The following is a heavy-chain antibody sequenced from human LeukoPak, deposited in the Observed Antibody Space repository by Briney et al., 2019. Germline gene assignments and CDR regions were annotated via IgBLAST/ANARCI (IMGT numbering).Heavy chain of an antibody. CDR1: GFTFGTYG. Sequence: GGSLRLSCAASGFTFGTYGVHWVRQAPGKGLEWVAVVSFDGSNKYYADSVKGRFTISRDNYKDTLYLQMNSLGAEDTAVCYCARDQVASVVTGVIAWGPKKRPFNSHGVDVWGQGTTAIVSS. V-gene: IGHV3-30-3*01. CDR3: ARDQVASVVTGVIAWGPKKRPFNSHGVDV. J-gene: IGHJ6*02. D-gene: IGHD2-15*01. CDR2: VSFDGSNK.